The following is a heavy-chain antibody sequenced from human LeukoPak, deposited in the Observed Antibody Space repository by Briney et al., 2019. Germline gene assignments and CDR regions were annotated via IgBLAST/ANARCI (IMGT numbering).Heavy chain of an antibody. CDR3: AKDHNYYDSSGYYLVRADAFDI. CDR2: ISGSGGST. D-gene: IGHD3-22*01. V-gene: IGHV3-23*01. Sequence: GSLRLSCAASGFTFSSYAMSWVRQAPGKGLEWVSAISGSGGSTYYADSVKGRFTISRDNSKNTLYLQMNSLRAEDTAVYYCAKDHNYYDSSGYYLVRADAFDIWGQGTMVTVSS. J-gene: IGHJ3*02. CDR1: GFTFSSYA.